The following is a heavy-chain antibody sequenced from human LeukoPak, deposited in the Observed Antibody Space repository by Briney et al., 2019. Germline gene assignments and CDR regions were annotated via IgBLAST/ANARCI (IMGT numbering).Heavy chain of an antibody. CDR3: AKLIDRVAAAGWFDY. CDR2: ISGSGGST. V-gene: IGHV3-23*01. CDR1: GFTFSSYA. Sequence: GGSLRLSCAASGFTFSSYAMSWVRQAPGKGLEWVSAISGSGGSTYYADSVKGRFTISRDNSKNTLYLQMDSLRAEDTAVYYCAKLIDRVAAAGWFDYWGQGTLVTVSS. J-gene: IGHJ4*02. D-gene: IGHD6-13*01.